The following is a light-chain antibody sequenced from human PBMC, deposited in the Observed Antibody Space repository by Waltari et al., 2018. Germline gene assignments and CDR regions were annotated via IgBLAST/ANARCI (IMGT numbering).Light chain of an antibody. CDR1: QSESTF. CDR2: AAS. Sequence: CRASQSESTFLSWYPHKPGKAPRLLIYAASTLSSGIPSRLSGSGSGTDFTLTISGLQSDDIAVYYCQQSLTSRSFTFGGGTKVQIK. CDR3: QQSLTSRSFT. V-gene: IGKV1-39*01. J-gene: IGKJ4*01.